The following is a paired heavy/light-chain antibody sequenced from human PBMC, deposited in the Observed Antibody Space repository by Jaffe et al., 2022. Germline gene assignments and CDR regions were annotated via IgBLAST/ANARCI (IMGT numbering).Light chain of an antibody. J-gene: IGKJ4*01. CDR1: QSLLHSNGYNY. CDR3: MQALQTPLT. Sequence: DIVMTQSPLSLPVTPGEPASISCRSSQSLLHSNGYNYLDWYLQKPGQSPQLLIYLGSNRASGVPDRFSGSGSGTDFTLKISRVEAEDIGVYYCMQALQTPLTFGGGTKVEIK. CDR2: LGS. V-gene: IGKV2-28*01.
Heavy chain of an antibody. V-gene: IGHV1-46*01. D-gene: IGHD5-12*01. Sequence: QVQLVQSGAEVKKPGASVKVSCKASGYTFTSYYMHWVRQAPGQGLEWMGIINPSGGSTSYAQKFQGRVTMTRDTSTNTVYMELSSLRSEDTAVYYCARGILATIRAYYYYYMDVWGKGTTVTVSS. CDR3: ARGILATIRAYYYYYMDV. CDR1: GYTFTSYY. J-gene: IGHJ6*03. CDR2: INPSGGST.